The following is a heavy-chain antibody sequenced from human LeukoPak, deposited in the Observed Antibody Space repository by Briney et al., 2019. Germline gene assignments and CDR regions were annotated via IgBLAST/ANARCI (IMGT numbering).Heavy chain of an antibody. Sequence: GALTLSRPASRFTFSKYAINGVRQTPAKGLDWVATINPFGDNTYYPHSVKGRFTLSRDNSKYTLYLQMNSLRAEDTAVYYCAWCFRDFFDSSHYYYVSYYWGQGTLVTVSS. J-gene: IGHJ4*02. CDR1: RFTFSKYA. CDR2: INPFGDNT. D-gene: IGHD3-22*01. V-gene: IGHV3-23*01. CDR3: AWCFRDFFDSSHYYYVSYY.